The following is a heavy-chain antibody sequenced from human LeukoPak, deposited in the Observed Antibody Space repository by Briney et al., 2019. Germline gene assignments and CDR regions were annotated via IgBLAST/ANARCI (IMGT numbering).Heavy chain of an antibody. Sequence: GGSLRLSCAASGFTFSSYSMNWVRQAPGKGLEWVSYISSSSSTIYYADSVKGRFTISRDNAKNSLYLQMNSLRAEDTAVYYCARGPEQGYYDSSGYYLGAFDIWGQGTMVTVSS. V-gene: IGHV3-48*04. CDR2: ISSSSSTI. CDR1: GFTFSSYS. CDR3: ARGPEQGYYDSSGYYLGAFDI. J-gene: IGHJ3*02. D-gene: IGHD3-22*01.